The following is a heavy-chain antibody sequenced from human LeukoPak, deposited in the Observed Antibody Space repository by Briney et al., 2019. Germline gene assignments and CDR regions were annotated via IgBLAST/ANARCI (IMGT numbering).Heavy chain of an antibody. V-gene: IGHV1-2*02. CDR1: GYTFTGYY. J-gene: IGHJ4*02. Sequence: GASVKVSCKASGYTFTGYYMHWVRQAPGQGLEWMGWINPNSGGTNYAQKFQGRVTMTRDMSTSTVYMELSSLRSEDTAVYYCARDGHGENYFDYWGQGTLVTVSS. CDR3: ARDGHGENYFDY. CDR2: INPNSGGT.